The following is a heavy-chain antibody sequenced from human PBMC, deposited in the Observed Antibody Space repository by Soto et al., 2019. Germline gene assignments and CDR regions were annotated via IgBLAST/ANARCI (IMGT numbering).Heavy chain of an antibody. CDR2: IYYSGST. D-gene: IGHD3-10*01. CDR1: GGSISSYY. V-gene: IGHV4-59*01. J-gene: IGHJ5*02. CDR3: ARVGLLCFGELRQPNCFDP. Sequence: SETLSLTCTVSGGSISSYYWSWIRQPPGKGLEWIGYIYYSGSTNYNPSLKSRATISVDTSKNQFSLKLSSVTAADTAVYYCARVGLLCFGELRQPNCFDPWGQGTLVTVSS.